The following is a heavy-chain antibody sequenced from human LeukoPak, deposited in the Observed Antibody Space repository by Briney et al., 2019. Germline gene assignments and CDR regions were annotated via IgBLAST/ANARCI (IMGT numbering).Heavy chain of an antibody. CDR3: ARVSQYYDFWSGYFDY. D-gene: IGHD3-3*01. V-gene: IGHV1-69*13. CDR1: GGTFSSYA. Sequence: ASVKVSCTASGGTFSSYAISWVRQAPGQGLEWMGGIIPIFGTANYAQKFQGRVTITADESTSTAYMELSSLRSEDTAVYYCARVSQYYDFWSGYFDYWGQGTLVTVSS. J-gene: IGHJ4*02. CDR2: IIPIFGTA.